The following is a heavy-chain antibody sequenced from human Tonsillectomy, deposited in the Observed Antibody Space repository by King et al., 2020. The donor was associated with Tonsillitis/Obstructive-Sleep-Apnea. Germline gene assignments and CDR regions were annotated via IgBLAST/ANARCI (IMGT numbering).Heavy chain of an antibody. CDR1: GFSLSTSGVG. Sequence: FTLKESGPTVVKPTQTLTLTCTFSGFSLSTSGVGVGWIRQPPGKALEWLALIYWDDDKRYSPSLKSRLTIPKDISKNQVVLTMTNMDPGDTATYYCAHFAFGDYVGVDAFDIWGQGTMVTVSS. D-gene: IGHD4-17*01. J-gene: IGHJ3*02. CDR3: AHFAFGDYVGVDAFDI. CDR2: IYWDDDK. V-gene: IGHV2-5*02.